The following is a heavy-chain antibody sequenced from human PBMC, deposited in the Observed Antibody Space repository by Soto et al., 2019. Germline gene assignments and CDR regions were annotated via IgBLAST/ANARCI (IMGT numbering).Heavy chain of an antibody. CDR1: GYTFTSYG. CDR3: ARPDYDFWSGYYSYYYYGMDV. CDR2: ISAYNGNT. Sequence: ASVKVSCKASGYTFTSYGISWVRQAPGQGLEWMGWISAYNGNTNYAQKLQGRVTMTTDTSTSTAYMELRSLRSDDTAVYYCARPDYDFWSGYYSYYYYGMDVWGQGTTVTVSS. D-gene: IGHD3-3*01. V-gene: IGHV1-18*01. J-gene: IGHJ6*02.